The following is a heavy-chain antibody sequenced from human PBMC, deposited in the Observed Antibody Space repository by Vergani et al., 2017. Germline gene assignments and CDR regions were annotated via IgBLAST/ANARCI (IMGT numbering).Heavy chain of an antibody. J-gene: IGHJ4*02. CDR2: IWYDGSNK. CDR1: GFTFSSDG. V-gene: IGHV3-33*01. Sequence: VQLMESGGGLVQPGGSLRLSCAASGFTFSSDGMHWVRQAPGQGMGWVAVIWYDGSNKHYADSVKGRFTIARDNSKNTLYLQMNSLRAEDTAVYYCASDLDSSCYYYPNPLDYFDYSGQGTLVSLSS. D-gene: IGHD3-22*01. CDR3: ASDLDSSCYYYPNPLDYFDY.